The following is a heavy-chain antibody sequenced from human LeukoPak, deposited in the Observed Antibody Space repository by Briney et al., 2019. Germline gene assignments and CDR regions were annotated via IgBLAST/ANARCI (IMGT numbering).Heavy chain of an antibody. CDR1: GRSFSGYY. Sequence: SETLSLTCAVYGRSFSGYYWSWIRQPPGKGLEWIGEINHSGSTNYNPSLKSRVTISVDTSKNQFSLKLSSVTAADTAVYYCARAGSGSNFDYWGQGTLVTVSS. CDR3: ARAGSGSNFDY. CDR2: INHSGST. V-gene: IGHV4-34*01. J-gene: IGHJ4*02. D-gene: IGHD6-19*01.